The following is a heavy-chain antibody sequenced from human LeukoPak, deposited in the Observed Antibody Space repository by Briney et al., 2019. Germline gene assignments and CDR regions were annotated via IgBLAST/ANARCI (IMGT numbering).Heavy chain of an antibody. D-gene: IGHD6-13*01. V-gene: IGHV4-39*01. CDR3: ARHSSAAAGKPKAYYFDY. J-gene: IGHJ4*02. CDR1: GGSISSSSYY. Sequence: SETQSLTCTVSGGSISSSSYYWGWIRQPPGKGLEWIGSIYYSGSTYYNPSLKSRVTISVDTSKNQFSLKLSSVTAADTAVYYCARHSSAAAGKPKAYYFDYWGQGTLVTVSS. CDR2: IYYSGST.